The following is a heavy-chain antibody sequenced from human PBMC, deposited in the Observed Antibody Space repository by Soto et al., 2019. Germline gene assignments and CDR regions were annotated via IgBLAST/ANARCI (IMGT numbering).Heavy chain of an antibody. J-gene: IGHJ4*02. D-gene: IGHD5-18*01. CDR3: ARGRGYSYGLFDY. V-gene: IGHV1-69*02. Sequence: QVQLVQSGAEVKKPGSSVKVSCKASGGTFSSYTISWVRQAPGQGLEWMGRIIPILGIANYAQKFQGRVTITADKSTSTAYMVLSSLRSEDTAVYYCARGRGYSYGLFDYWGQGTLVTVSS. CDR2: IIPILGIA. CDR1: GGTFSSYT.